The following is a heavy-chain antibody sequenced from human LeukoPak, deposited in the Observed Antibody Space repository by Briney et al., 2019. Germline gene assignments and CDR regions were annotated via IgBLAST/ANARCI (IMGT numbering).Heavy chain of an antibody. V-gene: IGHV1-2*02. Sequence: GASVKVSCKASGYTFTSYYMHWVRQAPGQGLEWMGWINPNSGGTNYAQKFQGRVTMTRDTSISTAYMELSRLRSDDTAVYYCARDRYSSHLGYWFDPWGQGILVTVSS. J-gene: IGHJ5*02. D-gene: IGHD6-13*01. CDR1: GYTFTSYY. CDR2: INPNSGGT. CDR3: ARDRYSSHLGYWFDP.